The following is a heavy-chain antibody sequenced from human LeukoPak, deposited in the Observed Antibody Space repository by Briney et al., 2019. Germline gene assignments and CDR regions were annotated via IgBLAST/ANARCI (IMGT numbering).Heavy chain of an antibody. J-gene: IGHJ4*02. CDR1: GFTFSDYY. D-gene: IGHD3-3*01. Sequence: GGSLRLSCAASGFTFSDYYMSWIRQAPGKGLEWVSYTSSSSSHTNYADSVKGRFTISRDNAKNSLFLQMNSLRAEDTAVYYCARASEGYYDFWSGYYTPPFDYWGQGTLVTVSS. CDR2: TSSSSSHT. V-gene: IGHV3-11*05. CDR3: ARASEGYYDFWSGYYTPPFDY.